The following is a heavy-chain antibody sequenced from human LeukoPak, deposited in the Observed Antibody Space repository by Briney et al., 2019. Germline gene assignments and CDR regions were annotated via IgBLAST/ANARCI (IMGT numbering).Heavy chain of an antibody. CDR2: IDPNTGGT. Sequence: GASVKVSGKASEYTFTGSYMHWVRQAPGQGLEWMGWIDPNTGGTNYAQRFQGRVTMTRDTSISTAYMELSRLRSDDTVVYYCARQTTGDYYYYYMDVWGKGTTVTISS. CDR1: EYTFTGSY. J-gene: IGHJ6*03. V-gene: IGHV1-2*02. CDR3: ARQTTGDYYYYYMDV. D-gene: IGHD1-1*01.